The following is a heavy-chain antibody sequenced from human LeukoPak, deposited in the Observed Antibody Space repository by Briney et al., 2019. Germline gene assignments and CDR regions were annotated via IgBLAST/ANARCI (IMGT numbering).Heavy chain of an antibody. CDR2: ISYDGSNK. CDR1: GFTFSSYA. CDR3: ARAITGTTTDDWFDP. D-gene: IGHD1-7*01. Sequence: PGGSLRLSCAASGFTFSSYAMHWVRQAPGKGLEWVAVISYDGSNKYYADSVKGRFTISRDNSKNTLYLQMNSLRAEDTAVYYCARAITGTTTDDWFDPWGQGTLVTVSS. V-gene: IGHV3-30-3*01. J-gene: IGHJ5*02.